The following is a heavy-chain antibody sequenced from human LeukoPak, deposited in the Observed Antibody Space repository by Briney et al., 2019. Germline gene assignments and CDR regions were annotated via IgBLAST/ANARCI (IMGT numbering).Heavy chain of an antibody. V-gene: IGHV3-23*01. CDR2: ISGSGGST. CDR1: GFTFSSYA. J-gene: IGHJ4*02. D-gene: IGHD3-10*01. Sequence: GGSLRLSCAASGFTFSSYAMSWVRQAPGKGLEWVSAISGSGGSTYYADSVKGRFTISRDNSKNTLYLQMNSLRAEDTAVYYCAKVMDGRGSGSYQGYFDYWGQGTLVTVSS. CDR3: AKVMDGRGSGSYQGYFDY.